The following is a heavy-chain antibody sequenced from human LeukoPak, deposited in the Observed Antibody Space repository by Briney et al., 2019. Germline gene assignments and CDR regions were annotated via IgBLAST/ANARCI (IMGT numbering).Heavy chain of an antibody. CDR2: INHSGST. CDR3: RTIFGVVINRDY. D-gene: IGHD3-3*01. Sequence: SETLSLTCAVYGGSFNGYSWHRIRQPPGKGLEWIGEINHSGSTNYNPSLKSRVTISVDTSKNQFSLKLSSVTAADTAVYYCRTIFGVVINRDYWGQGTLVTVSS. CDR1: GGSFNGYS. V-gene: IGHV4-34*01. J-gene: IGHJ4*02.